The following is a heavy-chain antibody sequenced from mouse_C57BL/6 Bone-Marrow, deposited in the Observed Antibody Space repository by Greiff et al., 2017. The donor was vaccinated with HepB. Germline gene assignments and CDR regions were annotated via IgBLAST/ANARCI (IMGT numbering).Heavy chain of an antibody. CDR2: INPNNGGT. Sequence: VQLQQSGPELVKPGASVKIPCKASGYTFTDYNMDWVKQSHGKSLEWIGDINPNNGGTIYNQKFKGKATLTVDKSSSTAYMELRSLTSEDTAVYYCARERYSNYPFAYWGQGTLVTVAA. D-gene: IGHD2-5*01. CDR3: ARERYSNYPFAY. J-gene: IGHJ3*01. V-gene: IGHV1-18*01. CDR1: GYTFTDYN.